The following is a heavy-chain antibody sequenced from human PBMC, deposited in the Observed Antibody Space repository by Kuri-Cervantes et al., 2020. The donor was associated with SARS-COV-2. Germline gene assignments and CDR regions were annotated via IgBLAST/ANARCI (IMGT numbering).Heavy chain of an antibody. CDR2: IYKSGST. Sequence: SETLSLTCIVSGGSISSYYWSWIRQPPGKGLEWIGDIYKSGSTNSNPSLKTRVTISVDTSKNQFSLRLNSVTAADTAVYYCAGFYYYDSSGFVANYYYMDVWGKGTTVTVSS. CDR1: GGSISSYY. J-gene: IGHJ6*03. CDR3: AGFYYYDSSGFVANYYYMDV. V-gene: IGHV4-59*01. D-gene: IGHD3-22*01.